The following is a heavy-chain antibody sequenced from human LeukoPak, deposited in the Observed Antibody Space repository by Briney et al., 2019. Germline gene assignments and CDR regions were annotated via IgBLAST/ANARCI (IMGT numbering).Heavy chain of an antibody. D-gene: IGHD6-13*01. CDR2: IYPGDSDT. CDR3: ARLQGTSIAAALDY. V-gene: IGHV5-51*01. Sequence: GESLKISCKGSGYSFTNYWIGWVRQMPGKGLEWMRIIYPGDSDTRYSPSLQGQVTISAGKSISTAYLQWSSLKASDTAMYYCARLQGTSIAAALDYWGQGTLVTVSS. CDR1: GYSFTNYW. J-gene: IGHJ4*02.